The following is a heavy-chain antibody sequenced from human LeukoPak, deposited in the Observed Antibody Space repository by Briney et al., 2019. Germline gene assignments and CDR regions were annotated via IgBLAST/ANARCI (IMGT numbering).Heavy chain of an antibody. J-gene: IGHJ4*02. CDR3: ARGPNYGPFDY. CDR2: INSGGSST. D-gene: IGHD4-17*01. CDR1: GFTFSSYW. V-gene: IGHV3-74*01. Sequence: HPGGSLRLSCAASGFTFSSYWMHWVRQAPGKGLVLVSRINSGGSSTSYADSVKGRLPISRTNAKNTLYLQMNSLRAETTAVYSCARGPNYGPFDYWGEGTLVT.